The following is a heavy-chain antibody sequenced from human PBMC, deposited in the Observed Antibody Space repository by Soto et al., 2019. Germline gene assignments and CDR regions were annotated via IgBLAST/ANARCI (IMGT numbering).Heavy chain of an antibody. D-gene: IGHD1-26*01. J-gene: IGHJ6*02. CDR3: ARKGGYYGMDV. CDR1: GYPFSSYG. CDR2: ISTYNGNT. V-gene: IGHV1-18*01. Sequence: ASVNVSCKTSGYPFSSYGIIWVRQATGQGLEWMGWISTYNGNTNYAKKLQGRFTMTTDTSTSTVYMELRSLRSDDTAVYYWARKGGYYGMDVWGQRTTVTVS.